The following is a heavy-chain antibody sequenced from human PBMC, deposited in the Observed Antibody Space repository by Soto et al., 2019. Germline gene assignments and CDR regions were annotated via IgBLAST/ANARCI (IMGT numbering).Heavy chain of an antibody. D-gene: IGHD3-16*02. CDR2: ISSSSSYT. CDR1: GFTFSDYY. Sequence: GSLRLSCAASGFTFSDYYMSWIRQAPGKGLEWVSYISSSSSYTNYADSVKGRFTISRDNAKNSLYLQMNSLRAEDTAVYYCARVDGGYYDYVWGSYRRPYYYYGMDVWGQGTTVTVSS. V-gene: IGHV3-11*06. CDR3: ARVDGGYYDYVWGSYRRPYYYYGMDV. J-gene: IGHJ6*02.